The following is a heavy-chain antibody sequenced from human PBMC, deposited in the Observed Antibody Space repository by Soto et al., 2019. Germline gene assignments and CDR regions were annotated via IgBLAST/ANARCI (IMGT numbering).Heavy chain of an antibody. D-gene: IGHD5-12*01. CDR1: GYTFNSYG. J-gene: IGHJ6*02. Sequence: ASVKVSCKASGYTFNSYGISWVRQAPGQGLEWMGWISAYNGNTNYAQKLQGRVTMTTDTSTSTAYMELRSLRSDDTAVYYCARDHPLRDGYNRGPDYDYYGMDVWGQGTTVTVSS. V-gene: IGHV1-18*01. CDR3: ARDHPLRDGYNRGPDYDYYGMDV. CDR2: ISAYNGNT.